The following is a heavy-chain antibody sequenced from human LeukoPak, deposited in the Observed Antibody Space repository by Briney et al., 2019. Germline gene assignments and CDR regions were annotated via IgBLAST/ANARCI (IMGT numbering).Heavy chain of an antibody. CDR1: GFTVSSNS. Sequence: GGSLRLSCTVPGFTVSSNSMSWVRQAPGKGLEWISFIYSDNTHYSDSVKGRFTISRDNSKNTLYLQMNSLRAEDTAVYYCARRAGAYSHPYDYWGQGTLVTVSS. J-gene: IGHJ4*02. CDR2: IYSDNT. CDR3: ARRAGAYSHPYDY. D-gene: IGHD4/OR15-4a*01. V-gene: IGHV3-53*01.